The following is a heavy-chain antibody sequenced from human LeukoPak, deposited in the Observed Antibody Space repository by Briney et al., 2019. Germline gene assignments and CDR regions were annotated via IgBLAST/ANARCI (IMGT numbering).Heavy chain of an antibody. CDR2: IRYDGTSK. V-gene: IGHV3-30*02. Sequence: GGSLRLSCAASGSTFSSYGVHWVRQAPGKGLEWVSFIRYDGTSKFYADSVKGRFTISRDNPKNTLYLQMNSLRAEDTAVYYCAKYGNTFDIWGQGTMVTVSS. J-gene: IGHJ3*02. CDR3: AKYGNTFDI. D-gene: IGHD2/OR15-2a*01. CDR1: GSTFSSYG.